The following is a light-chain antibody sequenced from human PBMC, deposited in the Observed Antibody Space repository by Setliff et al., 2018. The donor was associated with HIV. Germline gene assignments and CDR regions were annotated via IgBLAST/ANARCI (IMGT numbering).Light chain of an antibody. CDR2: DVS. Sequence: QSVLTQPHSVSGSPGQSVTISCTGTSSDVGEYDYVSWYQQVPGKAPKLTIYDVSKRPSGVPDRFSGSKSGNTAALTIPGLQAEDEGDYFCCANAAMPTFYVFAAWTKVTVL. CDR3: CANAAMPTFYV. V-gene: IGLV2-11*02. J-gene: IGLJ1*01. CDR1: SSDVGEYDY.